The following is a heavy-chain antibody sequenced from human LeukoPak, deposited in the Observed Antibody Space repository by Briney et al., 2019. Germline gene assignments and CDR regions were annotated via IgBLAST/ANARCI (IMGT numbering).Heavy chain of an antibody. CDR1: GGTFSSYA. CDR3: AGVGGYSGLGYYYYGMDV. CDR2: IIPIFGTA. V-gene: IGHV1-69*01. Sequence: SVKVSCKASGGTFSSYAISWVRQAPGQGLEWMGGIIPIFGTANYAQKFQGRVTITADESTSTAYMELSSLRSEDTAMYHCAGVGGYSGLGYYYYGMDVWGQGTTVTVSS. J-gene: IGHJ6*02. D-gene: IGHD3-10*01.